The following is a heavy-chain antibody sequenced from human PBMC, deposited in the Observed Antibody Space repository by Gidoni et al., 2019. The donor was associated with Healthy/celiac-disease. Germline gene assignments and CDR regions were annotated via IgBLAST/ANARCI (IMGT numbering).Heavy chain of an antibody. V-gene: IGHV3-30-3*01. D-gene: IGHD6-13*01. CDR3: ARDEGRSSSWLSY. Sequence: VQLVESGGGVVQPGRSLRLSCAASGFTFSSYAMHWVRQAPGKGLEWVAVISYDGSNKYYADSVKGRFTISRDNSKNTLYLQMNSLRAEDTAVYYCARDEGRSSSWLSYWGQGTLVTVSS. J-gene: IGHJ4*02. CDR2: ISYDGSNK. CDR1: GFTFSSYA.